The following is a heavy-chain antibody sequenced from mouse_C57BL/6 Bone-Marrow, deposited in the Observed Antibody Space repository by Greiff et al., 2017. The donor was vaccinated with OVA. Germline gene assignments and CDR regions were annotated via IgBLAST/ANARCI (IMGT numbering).Heavy chain of an antibody. CDR1: GFSFNTYA. D-gene: IGHD1-2*01. CDR2: IRSKSNNYAT. V-gene: IGHV10-1*01. CDR3: VRRARLFDV. Sequence: EVNVVESGGGLVQPKGSLKLSCAASGFSFNTYAMNWVRQAPGTGLEWVARIRSKSNNYATYYADSVKDRFTISRDDSESMLYLQMNNLKTEDTAMYYCVRRARLFDVWGTGTTVTVSS. J-gene: IGHJ1*03.